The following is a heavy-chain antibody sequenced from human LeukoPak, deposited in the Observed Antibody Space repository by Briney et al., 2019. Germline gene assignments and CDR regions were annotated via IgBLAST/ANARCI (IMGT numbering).Heavy chain of an antibody. Sequence: GGSLRLSCAASGFTFSSYAMSWVRQAPGKGLEWVSAIRGSGGSTYYADSVKGRFTISRDNSKNTLYLQMNSLRAEDTAVYYCAKDERYCSGGSCYSTYFQHWGQGTLVTVSS. J-gene: IGHJ1*01. V-gene: IGHV3-23*01. D-gene: IGHD2-15*01. CDR1: GFTFSSYA. CDR2: IRGSGGST. CDR3: AKDERYCSGGSCYSTYFQH.